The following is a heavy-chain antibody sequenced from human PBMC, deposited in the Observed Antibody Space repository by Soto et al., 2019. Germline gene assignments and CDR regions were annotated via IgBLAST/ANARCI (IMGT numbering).Heavy chain of an antibody. CDR2: IWYDGSNK. D-gene: IGHD3-22*01. J-gene: IGHJ4*02. Sequence: GGSLRLSCAASGFTFSSYGMHWVRQAPGKGLEWVAVIWYDGSNKYYADSVKGRFTISRDNSKNTLYLQMNSLRAEDTAVYYCARDTSSGYYYYFDYWGQGTLVTVSS. V-gene: IGHV3-33*01. CDR1: GFTFSSYG. CDR3: ARDTSSGYYYYFDY.